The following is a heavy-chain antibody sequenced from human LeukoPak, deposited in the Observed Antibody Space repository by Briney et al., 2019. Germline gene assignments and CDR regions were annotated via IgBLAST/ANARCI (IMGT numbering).Heavy chain of an antibody. V-gene: IGHV1-69*04. CDR2: IIPILGIA. D-gene: IGHD2-2*01. Sequence: SVKVSCKASGGTFSSYAISWLRHAPGQGLEWMGRIIPILGIANYAQKFQGRVTITADKSTSTAYMELSSLRSEDTAVYYCARVPSQNYGMDVWGQGTTVPVSS. J-gene: IGHJ6*02. CDR1: GGTFSSYA. CDR3: ARVPSQNYGMDV.